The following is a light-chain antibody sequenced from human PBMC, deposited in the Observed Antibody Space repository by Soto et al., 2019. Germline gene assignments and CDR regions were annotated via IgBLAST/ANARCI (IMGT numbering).Light chain of an antibody. V-gene: IGLV2-23*02. CDR3: CSYAGSDTFT. J-gene: IGLJ2*01. CDR1: SCDVGKYNL. CDR2: ATN. Sequence: QSVLTQPASVSGSPGQSITISCAGSSCDVGKYNLVSWYQQHPGKAPKLMIYATNKRPSGVSNRFSGSKSGNTASLTISGLQAEDEADYHCCSYAGSDTFTFGGGTKLTVL.